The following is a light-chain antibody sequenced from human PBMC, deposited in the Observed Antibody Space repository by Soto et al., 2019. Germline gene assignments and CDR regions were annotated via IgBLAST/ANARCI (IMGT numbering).Light chain of an antibody. Sequence: QSALTQPASVSGSPGQSITISCTGTSSDVGGYNYVSWYQQHPGKAPKVMIYEVSNRPSGVSNRFSGSKCGNTASLTISGLQAEDEADYYCSSYTSRSTAWVFGGGTKLTVL. V-gene: IGLV2-14*01. J-gene: IGLJ3*02. CDR2: EVS. CDR3: SSYTSRSTAWV. CDR1: SSDVGGYNY.